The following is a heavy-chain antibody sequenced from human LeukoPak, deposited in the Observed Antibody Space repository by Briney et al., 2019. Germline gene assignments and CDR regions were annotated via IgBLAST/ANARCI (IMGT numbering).Heavy chain of an antibody. D-gene: IGHD5-12*01. J-gene: IGHJ3*02. Sequence: GESLPISCQCSGSSFTSFWISWVRPVPGQGLAWMGRIDPSDSYTNYNPSFQGHVTISADKSISTAYLQWSSLKASDTAMYYCARRGLRSVSDAFDIWGQGTMVTVSS. CDR3: ARRGLRSVSDAFDI. CDR2: IDPSDSYT. CDR1: GSSFTSFW. V-gene: IGHV5-10-1*01.